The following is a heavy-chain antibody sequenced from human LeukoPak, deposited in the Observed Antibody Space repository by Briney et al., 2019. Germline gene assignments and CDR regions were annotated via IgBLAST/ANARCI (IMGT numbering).Heavy chain of an antibody. V-gene: IGHV5-10-1*01. CDR3: ASMIRGYYAMDV. Sequence: GESLKISCKGSGYSFTTYWISWVRQLPGKGLEWIGRIDPSDSYTKYNPSFQGHVTISADKSISTAYLQWSSLTASDSAMYYCASMIRGYYAMDVWGQGTPVTVSS. CDR2: IDPSDSYT. CDR1: GYSFTTYW. D-gene: IGHD3-10*01. J-gene: IGHJ6*02.